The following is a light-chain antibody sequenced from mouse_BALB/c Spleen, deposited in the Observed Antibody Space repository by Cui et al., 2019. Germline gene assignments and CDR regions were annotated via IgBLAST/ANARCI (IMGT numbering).Light chain of an antibody. CDR1: SSVSY. V-gene: IGKV4-68*01. CDR3: QQWSSNPPTWT. J-gene: IGKJ1*01. CDR2: LTS. Sequence: QIVLTQSPAPMSASPGDKVTMTCSASSSVSYMYWYQQKPRSSPKPWIYLTSNLASGVPARFSGSGSGTSYSLTISSMEAGDATTYCCQQWSSNPPTWTFGGGTKLEVK.